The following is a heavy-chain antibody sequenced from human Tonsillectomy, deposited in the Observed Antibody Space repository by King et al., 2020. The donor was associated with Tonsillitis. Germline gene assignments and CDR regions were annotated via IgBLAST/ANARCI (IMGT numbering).Heavy chain of an antibody. D-gene: IGHD3-3*01. CDR3: ASGRPGDFWSGYPDY. J-gene: IGHJ4*02. Sequence: QLVQSGAEVKKPGASVKVSCKASGYTFTGYYMHWVRQAPGQGLEWMGWINPNSGGTNYAQKFQGRVTMTRDTSISKAYMELSRLRSDDTAVYYCASGRPGDFWSGYPDYWGQGTLVTVSS. CDR1: GYTFTGYY. V-gene: IGHV1-2*02. CDR2: INPNSGGT.